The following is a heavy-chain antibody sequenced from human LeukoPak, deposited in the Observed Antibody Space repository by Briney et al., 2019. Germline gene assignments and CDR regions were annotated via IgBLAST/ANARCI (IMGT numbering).Heavy chain of an antibody. CDR1: GFTFSSYA. CDR3: AKGVLLPSGYNSGWFFVY. J-gene: IGHJ4*02. CDR2: ITSGGST. V-gene: IGHV3-23*01. Sequence: GGSLRLSCAASGFTFSSYAMSWVRQAPGKGLEWVSAITSGGSTYYADSVKGRFTISRDNSKNTLYLQMNSLRAEDTAVYYCAKGVLLPSGYNSGWFFVYWGQGTLVTVSS. D-gene: IGHD6-19*01.